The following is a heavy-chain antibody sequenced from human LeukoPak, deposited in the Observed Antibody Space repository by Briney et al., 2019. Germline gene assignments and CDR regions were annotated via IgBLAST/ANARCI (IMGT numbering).Heavy chain of an antibody. CDR3: AKDAFFGGWAYFDY. CDR2: ISGSGGST. D-gene: IGHD6-19*01. Sequence: GGSLRLFCAASGFTFSSYAMSWVRQAPGKGLEWVSAISGSGGSTYYADSVKGRFTISRDNSKNTLYLQMNSLRAEDTAVYYRAKDAFFGGWAYFDYWGQGTLVTVSS. CDR1: GFTFSSYA. J-gene: IGHJ4*02. V-gene: IGHV3-23*01.